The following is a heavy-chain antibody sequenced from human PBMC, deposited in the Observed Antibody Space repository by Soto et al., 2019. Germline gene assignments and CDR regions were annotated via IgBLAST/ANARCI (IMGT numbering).Heavy chain of an antibody. V-gene: IGHV4-34*01. D-gene: IGHD2-8*01. J-gene: IGHJ6*03. CDR3: ARGFPVYSYYSYIDV. CDR1: RGSFSGYS. CDR2: INLSGST. Sequence: QVQLQQWGAGLLKPSETLSLTCAVSRGSFSGYSWNWIRQPPGKGLEWIGEINLSGSTNSNPSPKTRVTISVDTSKNQFSLRLTSLTAADTAVYYCARGFPVYSYYSYIDVWGKGTTVTVSS.